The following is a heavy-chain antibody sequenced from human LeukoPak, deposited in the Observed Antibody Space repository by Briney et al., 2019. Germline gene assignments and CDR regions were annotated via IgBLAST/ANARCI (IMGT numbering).Heavy chain of an antibody. CDR2: ISGSGGSK. J-gene: IGHJ5*02. CDR1: GFTFSGYA. CDR3: AKDLEPQWLEGSGLFDP. D-gene: IGHD6-19*01. Sequence: PGGSLRLSCAASGFTFSGYAMSWVRQAPGKGLEWVSAISGSGGSKYYADSVKGRFTISRDNSKNTLYLQMNSLRAEDTAVYYCAKDLEPQWLEGSGLFDPWGQGTLVTVSS. V-gene: IGHV3-23*01.